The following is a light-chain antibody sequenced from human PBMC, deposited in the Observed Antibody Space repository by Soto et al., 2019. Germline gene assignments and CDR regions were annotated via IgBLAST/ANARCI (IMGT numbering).Light chain of an antibody. Sequence: EIVMTQSPATLSVSPGERATLYCRASQSVSSNLAWYQQKPGQAPRLLIYGASTRATGIPARFSGSGSGTEFTLTISSLQSEDFAVYYCQQYNNWPPTRTFGQGTKVDIK. CDR1: QSVSSN. J-gene: IGKJ1*01. CDR3: QQYNNWPPTRT. V-gene: IGKV3-15*01. CDR2: GAS.